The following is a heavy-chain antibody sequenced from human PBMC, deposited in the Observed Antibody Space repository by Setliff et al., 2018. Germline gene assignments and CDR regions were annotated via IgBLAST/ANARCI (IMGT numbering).Heavy chain of an antibody. CDR3: ASDVWGAGTGWFDP. D-gene: IGHD1-1*01. V-gene: IGHV4-4*08. CDR1: GVSVSRHY. J-gene: IGHJ5*02. Sequence: SETLSLTCIVSGVSVSRHYWSWIRQPPGKTLEWIGYIYTGGSTTYNPSLKSRVTLSLDTSNNHLSLHLSSVTAADTAVYSCASDVWGAGTGWFDPWGRGSLVTGSS. CDR2: IYTGGST.